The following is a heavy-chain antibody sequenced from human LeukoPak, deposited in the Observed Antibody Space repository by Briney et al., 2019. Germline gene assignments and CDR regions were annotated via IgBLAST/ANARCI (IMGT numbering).Heavy chain of an antibody. J-gene: IGHJ4*02. Sequence: GGSLRLSCAASGFTLSSYAMSWVRQAPGKGLEWVSAISGSGGSTYYADSVKGRFTISRDNSKNTLYLQMNSLRAEDTAVYYCAKDSGSYPTWSDYWGQGTLVTVSS. CDR2: ISGSGGST. CDR3: AKDSGSYPTWSDY. CDR1: GFTLSSYA. D-gene: IGHD1-26*01. V-gene: IGHV3-23*01.